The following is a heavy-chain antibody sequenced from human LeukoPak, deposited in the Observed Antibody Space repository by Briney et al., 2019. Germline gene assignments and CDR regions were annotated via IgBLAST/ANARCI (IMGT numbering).Heavy chain of an antibody. V-gene: IGHV3-21*04. CDR1: GFTFSGSS. CDR3: ARDAAAQQLVHYFDY. D-gene: IGHD6-13*01. J-gene: IGHJ4*02. Sequence: GGSLRLSCAASGFTFSGSSMSWVRQAPGKGLEWVSSISSSSSYIYYADSVKGRFIISRDNSKNTLYLQMNSLRAEDTAVYYCARDAAAQQLVHYFDYWGQGTLVTVSS. CDR2: ISSSSSYI.